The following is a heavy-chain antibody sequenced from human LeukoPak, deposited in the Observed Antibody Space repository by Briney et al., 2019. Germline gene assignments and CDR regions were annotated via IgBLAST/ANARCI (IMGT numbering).Heavy chain of an antibody. CDR3: ASSPAYSSSWYAIDT. CDR2: IGTAGDT. V-gene: IGHV3-13*01. D-gene: IGHD6-13*01. J-gene: IGHJ5*02. CDR1: GIIFSNYD. Sequence: GGSLRLSCAASGIIFSNYDMHWVRQAAGKGLEWVSGIGTAGDTYYPGSVKGRFTISRENAKNSLYLHMNSLSAGDTAMYYCASSPAYSSSWYAIDTWGQGTLVTVSS.